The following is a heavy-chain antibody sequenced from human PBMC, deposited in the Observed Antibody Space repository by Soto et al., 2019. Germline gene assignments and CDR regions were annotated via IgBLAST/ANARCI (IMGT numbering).Heavy chain of an antibody. Sequence: PSETLSLTCTVSGGPISSYYRSWIRQPPGKGLEWIGYIYYSGSTNYNPSLKSRVTISVDTSKNQFSLKLSSVTAADTAVYYCARSIYCSSTSCFYYFDYWGQGTLVTVSS. V-gene: IGHV4-59*01. CDR2: IYYSGST. CDR1: GGPISSYY. J-gene: IGHJ4*02. CDR3: ARSIYCSSTSCFYYFDY. D-gene: IGHD2-2*01.